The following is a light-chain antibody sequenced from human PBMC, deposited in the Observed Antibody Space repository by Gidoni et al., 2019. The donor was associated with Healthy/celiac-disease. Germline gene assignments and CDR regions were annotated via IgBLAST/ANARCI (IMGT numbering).Light chain of an antibody. J-gene: IGLJ1*01. CDR2: YVS. CDR3: SSYTSSSTLYV. V-gene: IGLV2-14*01. CDR1: SSDVCGYNY. Sequence: QSALTQPASVSGSPGQSLTISCTGTSSDVCGYNYVSWYQQNPGKAPKLMIYYVSTRPSGVSHRFSGSKSGNTASLTISGLQAEDEADYYCSSYTSSSTLYVFGTGTKVTVL.